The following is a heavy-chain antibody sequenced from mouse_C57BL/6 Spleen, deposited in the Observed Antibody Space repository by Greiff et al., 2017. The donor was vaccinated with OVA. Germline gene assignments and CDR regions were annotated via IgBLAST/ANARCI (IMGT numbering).Heavy chain of an antibody. J-gene: IGHJ4*01. CDR2: IWSGGST. Sequence: VKLVESGPGLVQPSQSLSITCTVSGFSLTSYGVHWVRQSPGKGLEWLGVIWSGGSTDYNAAFMSRLSITKDNSKSQVFFKMNSLQADDTAIYYCAKKGDYYAMDYWGQGTSVTVSS. CDR3: AKKGDYYAMDY. CDR1: GFSLTSYG. V-gene: IGHV2-5*01.